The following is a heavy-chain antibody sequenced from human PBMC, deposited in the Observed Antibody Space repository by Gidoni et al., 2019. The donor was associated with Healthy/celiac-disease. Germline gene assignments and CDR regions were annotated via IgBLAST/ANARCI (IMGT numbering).Heavy chain of an antibody. V-gene: IGHV3-9*01. J-gene: IGHJ6*02. CDR2: ISWNSGSI. CDR3: AKDIFRGSGSYYNDYYYYGMDV. CDR1: GFTFDDYA. D-gene: IGHD3-10*01. Sequence: EVQLVESGGGLVQPGGSLRLYCAASGFTFDDYAMHWVRQAPGKGLEWVSGISWNSGSIGYADSVKGRFTISRDNAKNSLYLQMNSLRAEDTALYYCAKDIFRGSGSYYNDYYYYGMDVWGQGTTVTVSS.